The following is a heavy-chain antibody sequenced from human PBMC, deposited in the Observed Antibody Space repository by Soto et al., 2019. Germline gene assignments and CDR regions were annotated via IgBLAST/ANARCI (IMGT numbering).Heavy chain of an antibody. Sequence: PGGSLRLSCAASGFTFNTYAMSWVRQAPGKGLEWVSTISGSGSKTYYADSVKGRFTISRDNSKNTLYLQMNSLRAEDTAVYYCAKMGRDIVVLPTTIVGYYFDYCGQGTLVTVSS. CDR2: ISGSGSKT. CDR3: AKMGRDIVVLPTTIVGYYFDY. CDR1: GFTFNTYA. J-gene: IGHJ4*02. V-gene: IGHV3-23*01. D-gene: IGHD2-2*01.